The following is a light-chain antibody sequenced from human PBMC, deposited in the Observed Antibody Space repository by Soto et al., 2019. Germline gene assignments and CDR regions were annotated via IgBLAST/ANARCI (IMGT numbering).Light chain of an antibody. CDR2: DVS. J-gene: IGLJ1*01. Sequence: QSVLTQPASVSGSPGQSITISCTGTSSDVGGYNYVSWYQQHPGKAPKLMIYDVSNRPSGVSNRFSGSKSGNTASLTISGLQAEDEADYYRSSYTSSSTPNVFATGTKVTVL. CDR3: SSYTSSSTPNV. V-gene: IGLV2-14*01. CDR1: SSDVGGYNY.